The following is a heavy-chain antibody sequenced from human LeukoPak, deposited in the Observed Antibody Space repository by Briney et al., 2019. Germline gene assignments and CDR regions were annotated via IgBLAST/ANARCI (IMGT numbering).Heavy chain of an antibody. CDR1: GFTFSSYA. Sequence: GSLRLSCAASGFTFSSYAMSWVRQAPGKGLEWVSAISGSGGSTYYADSVKGRFTISRDNSKNTLYLQMNSLRAEDTAVYYCAKLPHTAGFDYYYYYMDVWDKGTTVTVSS. J-gene: IGHJ6*03. CDR3: AKLPHTAGFDYYYYYMDV. D-gene: IGHD3-16*01. V-gene: IGHV3-23*01. CDR2: ISGSGGST.